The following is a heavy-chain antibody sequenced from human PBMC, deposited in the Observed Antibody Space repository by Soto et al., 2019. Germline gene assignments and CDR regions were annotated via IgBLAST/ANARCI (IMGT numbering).Heavy chain of an antibody. CDR2: ISYDGSNK. CDR1: GFTFSSYG. J-gene: IGHJ6*02. CDR3: AKGGARLGAIKWYYYGMDF. D-gene: IGHD6-6*01. Sequence: QVQLVESGGGVVQPGRSLRLSCAASGFTFSSYGMHWFRQAPGKGLEWVAVISYDGSNKYYADSVKGRFTISRDNSKNTLYLQMNSLRAEDTAVYYCAKGGARLGAIKWYYYGMDFWGQGTTVTVSS. V-gene: IGHV3-30*18.